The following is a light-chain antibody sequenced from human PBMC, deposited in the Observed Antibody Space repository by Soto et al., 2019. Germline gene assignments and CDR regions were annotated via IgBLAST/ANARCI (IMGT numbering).Light chain of an antibody. CDR3: HQRYDWPIT. J-gene: IGKJ5*01. CDR2: GAS. Sequence: EIVLTQSPATLSLSPGDRATLSCRASQRIGSLLAWYQQKPGQAPRLLIHGASNRATGIPVRFSGSGSGTDFTLTISSLEPEDFAFYYCHQRYDWPITFGQGTRLEIK. V-gene: IGKV3-11*01. CDR1: QRIGSL.